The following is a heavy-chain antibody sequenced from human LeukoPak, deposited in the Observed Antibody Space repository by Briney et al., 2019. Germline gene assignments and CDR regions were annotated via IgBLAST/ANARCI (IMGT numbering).Heavy chain of an antibody. V-gene: IGHV3-66*04. CDR3: TRPGGGYSYGYGYFDL. J-gene: IGHJ2*01. CDR2: IYSGGST. D-gene: IGHD5-18*01. Sequence: GGSLRLSCAASGFTVSSNYMSWVRQAPGKGLEWVSLIYSGGSTYYADSVKGRFTISRDNSKNTLYLQMNSLRAEDTAVYYCTRPGGGYSYGYGYFDLWGRGTLVTVSS. CDR1: GFTVSSNY.